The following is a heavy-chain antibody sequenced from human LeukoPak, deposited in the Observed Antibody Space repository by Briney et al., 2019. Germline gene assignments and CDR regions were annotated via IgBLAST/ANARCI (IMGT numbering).Heavy chain of an antibody. J-gene: IGHJ4*02. Sequence: GGSLRLSCAASGFTFSDYYMNWIRQAPGKGLEWVSYISSSGSSIYYADSVKGRFTISRDNSKNTLYLQMNSLRAEDTAVYYCARVASTGERGSYFDYWGQGTLVTVSS. CDR2: ISSSGSSI. D-gene: IGHD7-27*01. V-gene: IGHV3-11*04. CDR1: GFTFSDYY. CDR3: ARVASTGERGSYFDY.